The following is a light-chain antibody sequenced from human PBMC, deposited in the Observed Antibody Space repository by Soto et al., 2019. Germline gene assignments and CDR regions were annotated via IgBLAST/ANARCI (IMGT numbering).Light chain of an antibody. CDR1: RSNIGNNY. J-gene: IGLJ3*02. CDR3: ATWDDSRNMV. CDR2: SNN. V-gene: IGLV1-47*02. Sequence: QSVLTQPPSASGTPGQRVTVSCSGSRSNIGNNYVYWYQQVPGTAPKLLMHSNNQRPSGVPDRFSSSKSGSSASLAISGLRSEEEADYCCATWDDSRNMVFGGGTKLTVL.